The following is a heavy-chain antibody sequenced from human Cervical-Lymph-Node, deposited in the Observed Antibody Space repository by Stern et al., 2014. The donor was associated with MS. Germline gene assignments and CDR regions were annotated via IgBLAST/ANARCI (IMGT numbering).Heavy chain of an antibody. Sequence: EVQLVESGGGLVQPGGSLRLSCVASGFTFSNYAMTWVRQAPGKGLEWVSTIINGNGGSTYYADSVKGRFTISRDNSKNTLYLQMNSLRAEDTAVYYCANGYSIDYWGQGTLVTVSS. CDR3: ANGYSIDY. J-gene: IGHJ4*02. CDR1: GFTFSNYA. D-gene: IGHD3-22*01. V-gene: IGHV3-23*04. CDR2: INGNGGST.